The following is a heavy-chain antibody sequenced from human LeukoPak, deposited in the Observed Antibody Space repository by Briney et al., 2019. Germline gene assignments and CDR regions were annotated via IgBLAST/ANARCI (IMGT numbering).Heavy chain of an antibody. Sequence: GGSLRLSCAASGFTFSSYAMSWVRQAPGKGLEWVSAISGSGGSTYYADSVKGRFTISRDNSKNTLYLQMNSLRAENTAVYYCAKDGCSSTSCYVGGMDVWGQGTTVTVS. V-gene: IGHV3-23*01. CDR2: ISGSGGST. CDR3: AKDGCSSTSCYVGGMDV. CDR1: GFTFSSYA. J-gene: IGHJ6*02. D-gene: IGHD2-2*01.